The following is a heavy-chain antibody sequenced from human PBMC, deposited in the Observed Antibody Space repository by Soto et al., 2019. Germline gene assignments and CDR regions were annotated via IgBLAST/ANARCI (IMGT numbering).Heavy chain of an antibody. V-gene: IGHV4-61*01. D-gene: IGHD5-18*01. Sequence: SLTCTVSGGSVSSASYYWSWIRQPPGKGLEWIGYIYYSGSTNYNPSLKSRVTISVDTAKNQFSLKLTSVTAADTAVYFCAREGYSYAYFDYWGHGTLVTVSS. CDR2: IYYSGST. J-gene: IGHJ4*01. CDR3: AREGYSYAYFDY. CDR1: GGSVSSASYY.